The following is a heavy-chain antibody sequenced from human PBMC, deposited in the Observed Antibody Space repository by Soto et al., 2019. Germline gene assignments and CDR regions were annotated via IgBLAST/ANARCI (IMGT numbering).Heavy chain of an antibody. V-gene: IGHV4-59*08. CDR3: ARLKRGYSYGSIIDF. J-gene: IGHJ4*01. Sequence: SETLSLTCTVSGGSIRNYYWSWIRQPPGKGLEYIGYIFYSGSTNYNPSLKSRVAISVDTSRNQFALKLRSVTAADTATYYCARLKRGYSYGSIIDFWGRGTLVTVSS. CDR2: IFYSGST. D-gene: IGHD5-18*01. CDR1: GGSIRNYY.